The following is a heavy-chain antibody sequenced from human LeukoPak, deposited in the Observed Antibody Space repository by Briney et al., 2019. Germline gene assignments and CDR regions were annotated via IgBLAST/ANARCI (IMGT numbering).Heavy chain of an antibody. CDR1: GFTFSSYS. D-gene: IGHD5-12*01. CDR3: ARGQPRYSGYDSQFDY. V-gene: IGHV3-48*01. J-gene: IGHJ4*02. CDR2: ISSSSSTI. Sequence: GGSLRLSCAASGFTFSSYSMNWVRQAPGKGLEWVSYISSSSSTIYYADSVKGRFTISRDNAKNSLYLQMNSLRAGDTAVYYCARGQPRYSGYDSQFDYWGQGTLVTVSS.